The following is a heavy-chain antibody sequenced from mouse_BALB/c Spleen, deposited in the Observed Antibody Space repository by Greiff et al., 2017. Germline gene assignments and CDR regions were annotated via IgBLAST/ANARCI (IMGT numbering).Heavy chain of an antibody. J-gene: IGHJ4*01. D-gene: IGHD1-1*01. V-gene: IGHV2-6-7*01. Sequence: QVQLQESGPGLVAPSQSLSITCTVSGFSLTGYGVNWVRQPPGKGLEWLGMIWGDGSTDYNSALKSRLSISKDNSKSQVFLKMNSLQTDDTARYYCARDGITTVVARSMDYWGQGTSVTVSS. CDR1: GFSLTGYG. CDR3: ARDGITTVVARSMDY. CDR2: IWGDGST.